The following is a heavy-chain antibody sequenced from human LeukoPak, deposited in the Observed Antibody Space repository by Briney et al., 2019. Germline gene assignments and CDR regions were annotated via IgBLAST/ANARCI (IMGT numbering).Heavy chain of an antibody. CDR3: TRELGGSYNDY. V-gene: IGHV1-46*01. CDR1: GYPFTSYY. J-gene: IGHJ4*02. D-gene: IGHD1-26*01. CDR2: INIPSGGST. Sequence: ASVKVSCKASGYPFTSYYIHWVRQAPGQGLEWVGIINIPSGGSTSYGQKFQGRVTLTRDTSTSTVYMELSSLRSEDTAVYYCTRELGGSYNDYWGQGTPVTVSS.